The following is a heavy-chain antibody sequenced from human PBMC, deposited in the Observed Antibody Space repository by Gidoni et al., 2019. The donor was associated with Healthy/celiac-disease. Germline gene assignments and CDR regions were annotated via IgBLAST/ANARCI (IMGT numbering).Heavy chain of an antibody. V-gene: IGHV3-13*01. CDR3: ARDSAPQDYYDSSGYWYFDL. D-gene: IGHD3-22*01. Sequence: EVQLVESGGGLVQPGGSLRLSCAASGFTFSSYDMHWVRQATGKGLEWVSAIGTAGDTYYPGSVKGRFTISRENAKNSLYLQMNSLRAGDTAVYYCARDSAPQDYYDSSGYWYFDLWGRGTLVTVSS. J-gene: IGHJ2*01. CDR2: IGTAGDT. CDR1: GFTFSSYD.